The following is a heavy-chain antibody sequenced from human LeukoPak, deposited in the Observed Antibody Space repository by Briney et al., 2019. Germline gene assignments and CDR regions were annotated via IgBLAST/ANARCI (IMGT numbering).Heavy chain of an antibody. D-gene: IGHD6-13*01. CDR3: ARIAAAGTFFDY. J-gene: IGHJ4*02. V-gene: IGHV1-18*01. Sequence: ASVKVSGKASGYTFTSYGISWVRQAPGQGLEWMGWISAYNGNTNYAQKLQGRVTMTTDTSTSTAYMELRSLRSDDTAVYYCARIAAAGTFFDYWGQGTLVTVSS. CDR2: ISAYNGNT. CDR1: GYTFTSYG.